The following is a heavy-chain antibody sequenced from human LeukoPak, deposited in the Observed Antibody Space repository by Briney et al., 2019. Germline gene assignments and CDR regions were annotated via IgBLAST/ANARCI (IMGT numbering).Heavy chain of an antibody. CDR1: GFSFSDYY. CDR2: ISSSATST. Sequence: GGSLRLSCAASGFSFSDYYMNWIRQAPGKGLEWVSYISSSATSTDYAESVKGRFTVSRDNAKNSLYLQMNSLRAEDTAVYYCARSFYDFLNGPYEEAFDMWGQGTMVTVSS. D-gene: IGHD3-3*01. J-gene: IGHJ3*02. CDR3: ARSFYDFLNGPYEEAFDM. V-gene: IGHV3-11*01.